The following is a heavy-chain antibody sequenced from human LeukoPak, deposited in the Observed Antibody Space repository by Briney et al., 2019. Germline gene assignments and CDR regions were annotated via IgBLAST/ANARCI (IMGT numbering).Heavy chain of an antibody. CDR1: GFTFSSYS. Sequence: PGGSLRLSCAASGFTFSSYSMNWVRQAPGKGLEWVSYISSSSSTIYYADSVKGRFTISRDNAKNSLYLQMNSLRAEDTAVYYCAREWRGSIAAAGTFLDWFDPWGQGTLVTVSS. V-gene: IGHV3-48*04. J-gene: IGHJ5*02. CDR2: ISSSSSTI. D-gene: IGHD6-13*01. CDR3: AREWRGSIAAAGTFLDWFDP.